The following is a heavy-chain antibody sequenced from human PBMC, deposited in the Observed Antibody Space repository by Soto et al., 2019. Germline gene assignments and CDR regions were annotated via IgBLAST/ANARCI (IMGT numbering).Heavy chain of an antibody. J-gene: IGHJ6*02. Sequence: ASVKVSCKASGGTFSSYAISWVRQAPGQGLEWMGGIIPIFGTANYAQKFQGRVTITADESTSTAYMELSSLRSEDTAVYYCARDGPYDYVWGSYRYIPARDYYYGMDVWGQGTTVTVSS. V-gene: IGHV1-69*13. CDR1: GGTFSSYA. D-gene: IGHD3-16*02. CDR2: IIPIFGTA. CDR3: ARDGPYDYVWGSYRYIPARDYYYGMDV.